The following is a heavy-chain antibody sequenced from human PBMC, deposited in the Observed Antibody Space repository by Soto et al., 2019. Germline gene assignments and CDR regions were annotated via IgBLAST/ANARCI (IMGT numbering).Heavy chain of an antibody. D-gene: IGHD4-17*01. CDR3: EGVEPGENSGDYASK. J-gene: IGHJ4*02. Sequence: ASVKVSCKASGYTFTSYGISWVRQAPGQGLEWMGWISAYNGNTNYAQKLQGRVTMTTDTSTSTAYMELRSLRSDDTAVYYCEGVEPGENSGDYASKWGQGTLVTVFS. CDR2: ISAYNGNT. V-gene: IGHV1-18*01. CDR1: GYTFTSYG.